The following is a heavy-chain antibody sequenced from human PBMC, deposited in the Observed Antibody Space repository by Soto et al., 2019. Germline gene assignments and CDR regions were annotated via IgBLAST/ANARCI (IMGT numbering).Heavy chain of an antibody. Sequence: GASVKVSCKASGYTFTSYDINWVRQATGQGLEWMGWMNPNSGNTGYAQKFQGRVTMTRNTSISTAYMELSSLRSEDTAVYYCARGDRMATIIGEGMDVWGQGTTVTVSS. J-gene: IGHJ6*02. CDR2: MNPNSGNT. V-gene: IGHV1-8*01. CDR3: ARGDRMATIIGEGMDV. D-gene: IGHD5-12*01. CDR1: GYTFTSYD.